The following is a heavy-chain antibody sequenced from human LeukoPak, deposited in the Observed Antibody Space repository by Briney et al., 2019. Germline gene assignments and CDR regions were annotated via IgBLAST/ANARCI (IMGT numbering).Heavy chain of an antibody. Sequence: GGSLRLSCAASGFTFSSHEMNWVRQAPGKGLEWVSYISRSGSAIYYADSVKGRFTISRDNAKNSLHLQMNSLRAEDTAVYYCARRVIVVGLDYWGQGTLVTVSS. D-gene: IGHD3-22*01. J-gene: IGHJ4*02. CDR3: ARRVIVVGLDY. V-gene: IGHV3-48*03. CDR1: GFTFSSHE. CDR2: ISRSGSAI.